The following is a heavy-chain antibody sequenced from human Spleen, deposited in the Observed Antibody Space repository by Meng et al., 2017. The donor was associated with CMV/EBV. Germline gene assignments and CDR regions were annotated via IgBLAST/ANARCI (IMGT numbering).Heavy chain of an antibody. CDR2: IHTNTGST. Sequence: KASGYTFTGYYIHWVRQAPGQGLEWMGGIHTNTGSTKYAQKFQGRVTMTRDTSINTAYMELSRLRSDDTAILYCARVIAVAGTAPFDFWGQGTLVTVSS. CDR3: ARVIAVAGTAPFDF. D-gene: IGHD6-19*01. CDR1: GYTFTGYY. V-gene: IGHV1-2*02. J-gene: IGHJ4*02.